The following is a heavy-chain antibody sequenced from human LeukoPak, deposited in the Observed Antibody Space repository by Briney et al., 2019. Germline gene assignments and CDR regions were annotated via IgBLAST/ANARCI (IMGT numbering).Heavy chain of an antibody. D-gene: IGHD3-3*01. Sequence: GGSLRLSCAASGFTFSSYSMNWVRQAPGKGLEWVSSISSSSSYIYYADSVKGRFTISRDNAKNSLYLQMNSLRAEDTAVYYCARDDYDFWSGYSPASLDAFDIWGQGTMVTVSS. CDR2: ISSSSSYI. CDR1: GFTFSSYS. CDR3: ARDDYDFWSGYSPASLDAFDI. J-gene: IGHJ3*02. V-gene: IGHV3-21*01.